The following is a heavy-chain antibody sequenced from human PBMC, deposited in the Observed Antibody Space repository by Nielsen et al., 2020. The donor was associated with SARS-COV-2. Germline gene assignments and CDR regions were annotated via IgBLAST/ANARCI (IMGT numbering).Heavy chain of an antibody. CDR3: ARGPYTRYGMDV. CDR2: IYSGGST. Sequence: GGSLRLSCAASGFTFSNFAMNWVRQAPGKGLEWVSVIYSGGSTYYADSVKGRFTISRDNSKNTLYLQMNSLRAEDTAVYYCARGPYTRYGMDVWGQGTTVTVSS. CDR1: GFTFSNFA. D-gene: IGHD4-11*01. J-gene: IGHJ6*02. V-gene: IGHV3-66*01.